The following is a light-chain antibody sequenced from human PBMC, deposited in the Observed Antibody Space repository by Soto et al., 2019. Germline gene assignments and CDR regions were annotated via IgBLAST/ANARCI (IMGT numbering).Light chain of an antibody. J-gene: IGLJ1*01. V-gene: IGLV2-14*01. CDR3: SSYTSSSTPYV. CDR2: EVS. Sequence: QSALTQPASVSGSPGQSITISCTGTSSDVGGYNYVSWYQQHPGKAPKLMIYEVSNRPSGVSNRFSGSKSGNTASLTISGLQAEDAADYDCSSYTSSSTPYVFGTGTKVTVL. CDR1: SSDVGGYNY.